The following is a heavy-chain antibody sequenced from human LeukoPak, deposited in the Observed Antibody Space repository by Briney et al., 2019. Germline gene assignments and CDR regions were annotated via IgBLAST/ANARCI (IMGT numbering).Heavy chain of an antibody. CDR3: ARGVSSGWYTSYYYYYGMDV. V-gene: IGHV1-18*01. CDR1: GYTFTSYG. D-gene: IGHD6-19*01. CDR2: ISAYNGNT. Sequence: GASVKVSCKASGYTFTSYGISWVRQAPGQGLKWMGWISAYNGNTNYAQKLQGRVTMTTDTSTSTAYMELRSLRSDDTAVYYCARGVSSGWYTSYYYYYGMDVWGQGTTVTVSS. J-gene: IGHJ6*02.